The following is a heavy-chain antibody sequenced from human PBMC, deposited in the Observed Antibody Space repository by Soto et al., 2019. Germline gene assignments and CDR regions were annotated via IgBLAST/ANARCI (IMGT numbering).Heavy chain of an antibody. J-gene: IGHJ5*02. Sequence: PSETLSLTCTVSGDSISNCYWNWIRQPPGKGLEWIGSIYYGGTSYNPSLKSRVTISIDTSKNHFSLKLGSVTAADTAVYYCARKFSGLYSGFGPRGQGILVTVSS. CDR1: GDSISNCY. CDR3: ARKFSGLYSGFGP. CDR2: IYYGGT. D-gene: IGHD6-19*01. V-gene: IGHV4-59*01.